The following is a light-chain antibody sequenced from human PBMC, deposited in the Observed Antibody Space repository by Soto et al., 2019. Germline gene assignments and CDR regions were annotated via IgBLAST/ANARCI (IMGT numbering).Light chain of an antibody. CDR3: QSWVT. V-gene: IGKV1-5*03. J-gene: IGKJ4*01. CDR1: QSISSW. Sequence: DIQMTQSPSTLSASVGDRVTITCRASQSISSWLSWYQQKPGKAPKLLIYQASSLQSGVPSRFSGSGSGTDFTLTIRRLQPDYFATYYCQSWVTFGGGTKVEIK. CDR2: QAS.